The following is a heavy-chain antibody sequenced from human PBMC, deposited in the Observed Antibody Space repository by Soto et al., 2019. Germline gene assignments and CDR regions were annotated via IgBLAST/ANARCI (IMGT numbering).Heavy chain of an antibody. D-gene: IGHD3-16*01. CDR1: GYTFTGYY. CDR2: INPNSGGT. Sequence: QVQLVQSGAEVKKPGASVKVSCKASGYTFTGYYMHWVRQAPGQGLEWMGWINPNSGGTNYAQKFQGRVTMTRDTSISTAYMELSRLRSDATAVYYCARDLGEGVSTSPYFQHWGQGTLVTVSS. CDR3: ARDLGEGVSTSPYFQH. J-gene: IGHJ1*01. V-gene: IGHV1-2*02.